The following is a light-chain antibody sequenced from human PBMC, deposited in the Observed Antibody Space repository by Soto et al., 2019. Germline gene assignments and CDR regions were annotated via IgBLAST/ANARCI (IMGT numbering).Light chain of an antibody. V-gene: IGKV1-6*01. Sequence: IRMTQSPSTLPASVGDRVTITCRASQGIRNDLGWYQQKPGKAPKLLIYAASSLQSGVPSRFSGSGSGTDFTLTISSLQPEDFATYYCLQDYNYPLTFGGGTKVDIK. CDR1: QGIRND. CDR3: LQDYNYPLT. CDR2: AAS. J-gene: IGKJ4*01.